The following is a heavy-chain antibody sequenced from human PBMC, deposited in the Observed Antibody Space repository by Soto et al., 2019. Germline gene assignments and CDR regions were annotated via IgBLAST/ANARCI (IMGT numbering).Heavy chain of an antibody. CDR1: SGSIDNVYW. CDR2: IYQSGST. Sequence: SETLSLTCAVSSGSIDNVYWWSWVRQSPGKGLEWIGHIYQSGSTLYNPSLESRVTISVDKSKNQFSLELSSVTAADTAVYYCARDTRDGYYFEYWGQG. V-gene: IGHV4-4*02. D-gene: IGHD1-26*01. CDR3: ARDTRDGYYFEY. J-gene: IGHJ4*02.